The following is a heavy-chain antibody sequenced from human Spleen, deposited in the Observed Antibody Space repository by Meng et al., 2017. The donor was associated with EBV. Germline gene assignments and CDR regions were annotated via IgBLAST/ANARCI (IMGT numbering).Heavy chain of an antibody. J-gene: IGHJ4*02. D-gene: IGHD4-17*01. CDR1: GGTFSNFA. CDR2: IIPIFGRA. V-gene: IGHV1-69*01. Sequence: QVQLVRSGAEWKKPGSSVKLSCKASGGTFSNFAITWVRQAPGQGLEWMGGIIPIFGRALYAQKFQGRATISAGGSTSTAFLDLSSLRSDDTGVYYCASGDNGAYQALEYWGQGTLVTASS. CDR3: ASGDNGAYQALEY.